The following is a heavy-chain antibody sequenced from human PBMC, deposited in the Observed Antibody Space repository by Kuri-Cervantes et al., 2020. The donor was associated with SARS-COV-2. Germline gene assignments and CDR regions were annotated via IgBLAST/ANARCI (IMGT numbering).Heavy chain of an antibody. D-gene: IGHD1-26*01. Sequence: GGSLRLSCAASGFNFSRTDMHWVRQAPGKGLEWVAVISYDGKKKKCIGSGKGRFTISRDNSQNTLYLQMNSLRAEDTAVYHCAKLPVGATVGDYWGQGTPVTVSS. J-gene: IGHJ4*02. CDR1: GFNFSRTD. CDR2: ISYDGKKK. V-gene: IGHV3-30*18. CDR3: AKLPVGATVGDY.